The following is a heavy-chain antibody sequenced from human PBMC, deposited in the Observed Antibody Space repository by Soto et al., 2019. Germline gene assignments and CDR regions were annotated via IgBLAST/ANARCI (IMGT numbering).Heavy chain of an antibody. J-gene: IGHJ6*02. CDR2: ISSSSSTI. CDR1: GFTFSSYS. CDR3: ARESPGYCSGGSCYGYYYYYYGMDV. V-gene: IGHV3-48*02. D-gene: IGHD2-15*01. Sequence: ESGGGLVQPGGSLRLSCAASGFTFSSYSMNWVRQAPGKGLEWVSYISSSSSTIYYADSVKGRFTISRDNAKNSLYLQMNSLRDEDTAVYYCARESPGYCSGGSCYGYYYYYYGMDVWGQGTTVTVSS.